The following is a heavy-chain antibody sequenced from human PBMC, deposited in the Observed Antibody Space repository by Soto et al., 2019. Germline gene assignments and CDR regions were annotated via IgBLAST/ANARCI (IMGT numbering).Heavy chain of an antibody. CDR2: INHSGST. V-gene: IGHV4-34*01. CDR3: APEYIHEHIGH. D-gene: IGHD5-18*01. J-gene: IGHJ1*01. CDR1: GWSFSRYS. Sequence: ETLSLTCAAYGWSFSRYSWSWVRQPPGKGLEWVGEINHSGSTNYNPSLKSRVNISGATSKNTLSLKLSSVSAADTAVYYCAPEYIHEHIGHWGQGTLVTVSS.